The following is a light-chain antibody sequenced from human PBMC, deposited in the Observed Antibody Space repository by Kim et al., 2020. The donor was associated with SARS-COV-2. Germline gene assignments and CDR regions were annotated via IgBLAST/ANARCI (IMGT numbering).Light chain of an antibody. CDR1: STDVGAYDY. CDR3: SSFTSSNTLV. CDR2: DVN. V-gene: IGLV2-14*03. Sequence: GQSITFSCTGTSTDVGAYDYVSWYRQHPGKAPQLMIYDVNKRPSGVSDRFSGSKSGNTASLAISGLQPEDEGDYYCSSFTSSNTLVFGGGTKLTVL. J-gene: IGLJ2*01.